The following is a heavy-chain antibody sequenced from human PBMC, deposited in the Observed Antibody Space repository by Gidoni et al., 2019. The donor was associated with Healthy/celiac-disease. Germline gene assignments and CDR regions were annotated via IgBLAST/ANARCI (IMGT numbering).Heavy chain of an antibody. J-gene: IGHJ4*02. CDR1: GGSISSGGYY. D-gene: IGHD4-17*01. V-gene: IGHV4-31*03. Sequence: QVQLQESGPGLVKPSQTLSLPCTVPGGSISSGGYYWSWIRQHPGKGLEWIGYSYYSGSTYYNPSLKSRVTISVDTSKNQFSLKLSSVTAADTAVYYCARGTTVTTRPRSHYFDYWGQGTLVTVSS. CDR2: SYYSGST. CDR3: ARGTTVTTRPRSHYFDY.